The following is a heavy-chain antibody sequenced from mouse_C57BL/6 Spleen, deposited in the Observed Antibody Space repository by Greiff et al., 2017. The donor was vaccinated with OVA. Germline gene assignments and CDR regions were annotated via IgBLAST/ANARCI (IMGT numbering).Heavy chain of an antibody. V-gene: IGHV1-52*01. CDR1: GYTFTSYW. D-gene: IGHD1-1*01. Sequence: QVQLQQPGAELVRPGSSVKLSCKASGYTFTSYWMHWVKQRPIQGLEWIGNIDPSDSETHYNQKFKDKATLTVDKSSSTAYMQLSSLTSEDSAVCYCARREGSSSYYYAMDYWGQGTSVTVSS. CDR2: IDPSDSET. J-gene: IGHJ4*01. CDR3: ARREGSSSYYYAMDY.